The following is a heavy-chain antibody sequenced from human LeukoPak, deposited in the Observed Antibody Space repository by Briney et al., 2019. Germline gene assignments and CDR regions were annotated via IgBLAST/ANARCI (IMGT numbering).Heavy chain of an antibody. V-gene: IGHV1-46*01. CDR1: GYTFTIYY. Sequence: ASVKVSCKASGYTFTIYYMHWLRQAPGQGLEWMGIVHPSGGSTSYAQKFQGRVTMTRDTATSTVYMELSSLRSEDTALYYCARITMTTSGWYFDLWGRGFLVTVSS. D-gene: IGHD3-22*01. J-gene: IGHJ2*01. CDR2: VHPSGGST. CDR3: ARITMTTSGWYFDL.